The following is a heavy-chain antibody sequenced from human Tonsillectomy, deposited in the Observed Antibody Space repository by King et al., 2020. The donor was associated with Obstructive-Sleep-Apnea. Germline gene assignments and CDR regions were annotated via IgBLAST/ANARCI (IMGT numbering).Heavy chain of an antibody. CDR1: GGSISNYY. J-gene: IGHJ4*02. Sequence: VQLQESGPGLVKPSETLSLTCTGSGGSISNYYWSWVRQPPGKGLEWMGYMYYSGNTNYNPSLKSRVTISADTSKIQFSLRLSSVTAADTAIYYCARHRGGEDSGGYGDYFDYWGQGTLVTVSS. CDR3: ARHRGGEDSGGYGDYFDY. V-gene: IGHV4-59*08. CDR2: MYYSGNT. D-gene: IGHD5-12*01.